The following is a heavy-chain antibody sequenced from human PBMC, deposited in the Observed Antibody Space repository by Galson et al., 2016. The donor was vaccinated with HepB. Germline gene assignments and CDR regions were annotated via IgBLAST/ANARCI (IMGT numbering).Heavy chain of an antibody. J-gene: IGHJ4*02. CDR2: ISNSGNTI. CDR1: GFTFNDYY. CDR3: ARDRPYFDSSHYVNYFDH. V-gene: IGHV3-11*01. Sequence: SLRLSCAASGFTFNDYYMSWIRQAPGKGLEWLSYISNSGNTIYYAESLKGRLTISRDNAKNSLYLQIDSLGAEDTAVYYCARDRPYFDSSHYVNYFDHWGQGSLVTVSS. D-gene: IGHD3-22*01.